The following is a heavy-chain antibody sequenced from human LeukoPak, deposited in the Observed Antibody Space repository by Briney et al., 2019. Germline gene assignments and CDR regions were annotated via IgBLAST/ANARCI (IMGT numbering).Heavy chain of an antibody. Sequence: VASVKVSCKASGYTFTSYGISWVRQAPGQGLEWMGIINPSGGSTSYAQKFQGRVTMTRDTSTSTVYMELSSLRSEDTAVYYCARDGRLRIQLWNFDYWGQGTLVTVSS. J-gene: IGHJ4*02. D-gene: IGHD5-18*01. CDR1: GYTFTSYG. CDR3: ARDGRLRIQLWNFDY. V-gene: IGHV1-46*01. CDR2: INPSGGST.